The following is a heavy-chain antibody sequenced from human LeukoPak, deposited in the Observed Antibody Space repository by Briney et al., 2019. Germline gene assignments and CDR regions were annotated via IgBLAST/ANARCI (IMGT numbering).Heavy chain of an antibody. J-gene: IGHJ6*03. CDR3: ARVLKGALPSYYYYYMDV. D-gene: IGHD1-26*01. CDR2: IYYSGYT. V-gene: IGHV4-59*01. CDR1: GGSISSYY. Sequence: SETLSLTCTVSGGSISSYYWSWIRQPPGKGLEWIGYIYYSGYTNYNPSLKSRVTISVDTSKNQFSLKLSSVTAADTAVYYCARVLKGALPSYYYYYMDVWGKGTTVTISS.